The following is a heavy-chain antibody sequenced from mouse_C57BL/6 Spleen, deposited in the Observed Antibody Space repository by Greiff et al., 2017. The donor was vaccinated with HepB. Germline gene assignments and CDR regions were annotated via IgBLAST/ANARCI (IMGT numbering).Heavy chain of an antibody. J-gene: IGHJ2*01. D-gene: IGHD1-1*01. Sequence: EVKLMESGGGLVKPGGSLKLSCAASGFTFSSYTMSWVRQTPEKRLEWVATISGGGGNTYYPDSVKGRFTISRDNAKNTLYLQMSSLRSEDTALYYCARYVNYYGSSYLDYWGQGTTLTVSS. CDR2: ISGGGGNT. CDR3: ARYVNYYGSSYLDY. CDR1: GFTFSSYT. V-gene: IGHV5-9*01.